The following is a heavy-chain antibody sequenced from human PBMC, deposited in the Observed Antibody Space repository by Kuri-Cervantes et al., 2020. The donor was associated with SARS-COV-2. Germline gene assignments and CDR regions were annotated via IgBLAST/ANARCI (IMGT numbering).Heavy chain of an antibody. CDR1: GGSISSYY. J-gene: IGHJ4*02. V-gene: IGHV4-4*07. D-gene: IGHD3-3*01. CDR2: IYTSGST. Sequence: SETLSLTCTVSGGSISSYYWSWIRQPAGKGLEWIGRIYTSGSTNYNPSLKSRVTISVDTSKNQFPLKLSSVTAADTAVYYCARPDWSGPAYYFDYWGQGTLVTVSS. CDR3: ARPDWSGPAYYFDY.